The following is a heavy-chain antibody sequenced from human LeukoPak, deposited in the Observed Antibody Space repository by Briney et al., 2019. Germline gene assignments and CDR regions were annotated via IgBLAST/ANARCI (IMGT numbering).Heavy chain of an antibody. CDR1: GFPFNTYN. CDR3: ARGSYSSSSWFLKNEIILSLLNDAFDI. CDR2: IRNDETEI. Sequence: PGGSLRLSCAAPGFPFNTYNLHWIRQAPGRGLEWVSFIRNDETEIHYADFAKGRFTISRDKSKNSLYLQMNSLRPDDTALYYCARGSYSSSSWFLKNEIILSLLNDAFDIWGQGTMVTVSS. V-gene: IGHV3-30*02. J-gene: IGHJ3*02. D-gene: IGHD6-6*01.